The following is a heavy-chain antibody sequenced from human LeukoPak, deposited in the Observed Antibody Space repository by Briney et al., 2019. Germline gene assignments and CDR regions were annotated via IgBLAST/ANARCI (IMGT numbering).Heavy chain of an antibody. CDR3: ARDEYYYDSSGQGY. Sequence: PGGSLRLSCAASGFTFSDYYVSWIRQAPGKGLEWVSYVSSSGSTIYYADSVKGRFTISRDNAKNSLYLQMNSLSAEDTAVYYCARDEYYYDSSGQGYWGQGTLATVST. CDR1: GFTFSDYY. D-gene: IGHD3-22*01. V-gene: IGHV3-11*04. J-gene: IGHJ4*02. CDR2: VSSSGSTI.